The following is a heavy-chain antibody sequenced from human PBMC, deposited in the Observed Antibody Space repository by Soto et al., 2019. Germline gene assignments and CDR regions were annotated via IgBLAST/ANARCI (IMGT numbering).Heavy chain of an antibody. V-gene: IGHV1-3*01. CDR3: ARNGDPRGVSNWFDP. J-gene: IGHJ5*02. D-gene: IGHD2-21*01. Sequence: QVQLVQSGAEVKKPGASVKVSCKASGYTFTTYAMHWVRQAPGQRLEWMGWINAGNGNAKYSQKFQGRVTITRDTPASTAYMDLSSLRSEDTAVYYCARNGDPRGVSNWFDPWGQGTLVTVSS. CDR1: GYTFTTYA. CDR2: INAGNGNA.